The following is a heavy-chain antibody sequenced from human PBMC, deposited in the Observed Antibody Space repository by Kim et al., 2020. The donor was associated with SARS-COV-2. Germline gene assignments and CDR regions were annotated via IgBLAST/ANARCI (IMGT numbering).Heavy chain of an antibody. J-gene: IGHJ4*01. V-gene: IGHV3-30*18. CDR1: GFTFSSYG. Sequence: GGSLRLSCAASGFTFSSYGMHWVRQAPGKGLEWVAVISYDGSNKYYADSVKGRFTISRDNSKNTLYLQMNSLRAEDTAVYYCAKDPYYYDSSGYTKYFD. D-gene: IGHD3-22*01. CDR2: ISYDGSNK. CDR3: AKDPYYYDSSGYTKYFD.